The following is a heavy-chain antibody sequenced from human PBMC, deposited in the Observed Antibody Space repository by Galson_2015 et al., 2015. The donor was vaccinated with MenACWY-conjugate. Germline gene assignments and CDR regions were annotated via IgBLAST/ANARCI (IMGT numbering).Heavy chain of an antibody. CDR3: ARVPGYSYGYYDP. CDR2: ISSSSSTL. CDR1: GFTFSTYS. V-gene: IGHV3-48*02. Sequence: SLRLSCAASGFTFSTYSMNWVRQAPGKGLEWVSYISSSSSTLYYADSVKGRFTISRDNAKNSLYLQMNTLRDEDTAVYYCARVPGYSYGYYDPWGQGTLVTVSS. D-gene: IGHD5-18*01. J-gene: IGHJ5*02.